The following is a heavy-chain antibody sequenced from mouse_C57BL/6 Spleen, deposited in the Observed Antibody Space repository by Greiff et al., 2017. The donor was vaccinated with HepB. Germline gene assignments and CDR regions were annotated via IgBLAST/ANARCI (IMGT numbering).Heavy chain of an antibody. Sequence: VKLKQPGAELVRPGSSVKLSCKASGYTFTSYWMHWVKQRPIQGLEWIGNIDPSDSETHYNQKFKDKATLTVDKSSSTAYMQLSSLTSEDSAVYYCARWSAPENYWGQGTTLTVSS. CDR3: ARWSAPENY. D-gene: IGHD6-1*01. J-gene: IGHJ2*01. CDR1: GYTFTSYW. CDR2: IDPSDSET. V-gene: IGHV1-52*01.